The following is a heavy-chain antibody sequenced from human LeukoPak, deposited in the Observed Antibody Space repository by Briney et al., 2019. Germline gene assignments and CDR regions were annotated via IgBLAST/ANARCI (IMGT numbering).Heavy chain of an antibody. CDR2: ISWNSGTI. J-gene: IGHJ4*02. D-gene: IGHD3-10*01. V-gene: IGHV3-9*01. CDR3: AKDRDPDGLGSYFVPDY. Sequence: GGSLRLSCAASGFTFDDYAMHWARQVPGKGPEWVSGISWNSGTIEYADSVKGRFTISRDNGKNSLYLQMNSLRTEDTALYYCAKDRDPDGLGSYFVPDYWGQGTLVTVFS. CDR1: GFTFDDYA.